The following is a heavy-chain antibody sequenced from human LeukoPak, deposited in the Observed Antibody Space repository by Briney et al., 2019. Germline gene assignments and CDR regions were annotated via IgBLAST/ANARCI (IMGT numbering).Heavy chain of an antibody. V-gene: IGHV1-8*01. CDR2: MNPNSGNT. CDR3: ARDRLRFGELDYYYYYMDV. Sequence: GASVKVSCKASGYTFTSYDINWVRQATGQGLEWMGWMNPNSGNTGYAQKFQGRVTMTRDTSISTAYMELSRLRSDDTAVYYCARDRLRFGELDYYYYYMDVWGKGTTVTISS. CDR1: GYTFTSYD. D-gene: IGHD3-10*01. J-gene: IGHJ6*03.